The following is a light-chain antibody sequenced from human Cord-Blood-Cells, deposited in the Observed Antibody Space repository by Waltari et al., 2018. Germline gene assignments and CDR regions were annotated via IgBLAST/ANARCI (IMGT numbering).Light chain of an antibody. CDR2: DVS. J-gene: IGLJ1*01. Sequence: QSALTQPRPVSGSPGQSVTISCTGTSICVGGYYYVSWDQQQPGTAPTLMSYDVSKRPTGVPDRCSGSKSGNTSYLTISGLQAEDEADYYCCSYAGSDVFGTGTKVTVL. CDR3: CSYAGSDV. CDR1: SICVGGYYY. V-gene: IGLV2-11*01.